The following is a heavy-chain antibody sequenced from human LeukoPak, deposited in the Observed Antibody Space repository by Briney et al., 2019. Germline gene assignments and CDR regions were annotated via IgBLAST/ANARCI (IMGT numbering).Heavy chain of an antibody. CDR2: IYYSGST. D-gene: IGHD4-17*01. V-gene: IGHV4-59*01. CDR1: GFTFSSYA. CDR3: ARVPTGPFYYYGMDV. Sequence: TGGSLRLSCAASGFTFSSYAMSWIRQPPGKGLEWIGYIYYSGSTNYNPSLKSRVTISVDTSKNQFSLKLSSVTAADTAVYYCARVPTGPFYYYGMDVWGQGTTVTVSS. J-gene: IGHJ6*02.